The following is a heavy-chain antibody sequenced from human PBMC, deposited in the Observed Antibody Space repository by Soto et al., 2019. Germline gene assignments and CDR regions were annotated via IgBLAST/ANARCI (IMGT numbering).Heavy chain of an antibody. CDR3: ARLFCSTTTCDSWFDP. CDR2: IDPRDSYV. V-gene: IGHV5-10-1*01. CDR1: GYTFTTFW. J-gene: IGHJ5*02. D-gene: IGHD2-2*01. Sequence: GESLKVSCTGFGYTFTTFWISWVRQMPGKGLEWMGRIDPRDSYVNYSPSFQGHVTISLDKSISTAYLQWGSLKASDTAMYYCARLFCSTTTCDSWFDPWGQGTLVTVSS.